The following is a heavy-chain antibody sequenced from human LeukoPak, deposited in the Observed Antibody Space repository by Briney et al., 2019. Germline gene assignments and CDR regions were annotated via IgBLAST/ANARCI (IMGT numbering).Heavy chain of an antibody. Sequence: SVKVSCKASGYTFTSYDINWGRQAPGQGLEWMGWMNPNSGNTVYAQKFQGRVTITRTTSISTAYMELSSLRSDDTAVYYCARGVRASTFGGVIALAFDYWGQGTLVTVSS. CDR1: GYTFTSYD. D-gene: IGHD3-16*02. V-gene: IGHV1-8*03. J-gene: IGHJ4*02. CDR2: MNPNSGNT. CDR3: ARGVRASTFGGVIALAFDY.